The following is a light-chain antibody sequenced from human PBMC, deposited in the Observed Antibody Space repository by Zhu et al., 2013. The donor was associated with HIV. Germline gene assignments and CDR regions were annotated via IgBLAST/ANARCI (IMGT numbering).Light chain of an antibody. V-gene: IGKV3-20*01. CDR3: QQYGASPRT. CDR2: DAS. Sequence: EIVLTQSPGTLSLSPGERATLSCRASQSVSSYLAWYQQKPGQAPRLLIYDASIRATGITDRFSGSGYETDFTLTITRLEPEDFAVYYCQQYGASPRTFGQGTNLEIK. J-gene: IGKJ2*02. CDR1: QSVSSY.